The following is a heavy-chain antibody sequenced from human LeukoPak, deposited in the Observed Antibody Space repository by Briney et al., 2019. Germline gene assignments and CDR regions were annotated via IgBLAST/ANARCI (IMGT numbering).Heavy chain of an antibody. Sequence: ASVKVSCKASGGTFSSYANSWVRQAPGQGLEWMGRIIPIFGTANYAQKFQGRVTITTDESTSTAYMELSSLRSEDTAVYYCARGRADVTTREFDYWGQGTLVTVSS. CDR3: ARGRADVTTREFDY. CDR1: GGTFSSYA. J-gene: IGHJ4*02. D-gene: IGHD4-11*01. CDR2: IIPIFGTA. V-gene: IGHV1-69*05.